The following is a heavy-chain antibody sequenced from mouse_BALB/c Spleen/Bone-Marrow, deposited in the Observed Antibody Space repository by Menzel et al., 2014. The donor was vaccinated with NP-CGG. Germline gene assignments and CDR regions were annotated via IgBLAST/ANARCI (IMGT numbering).Heavy chain of an antibody. D-gene: IGHD2-10*02. J-gene: IGHJ2*01. V-gene: IGHV14-3*02. CDR1: GFNIKDTY. CDR2: IVPANGNT. CDR3: VRYLYGNYFDY. Sequence: DVKLVESGAELVKPGASVKLSCTASGFNIKDTYMHWVKQRPEQGLEWIGRIVPANGNTKYDPKFQGMATITADTSSKTAFLQLTSLTSEDTAVYYCVRYLYGNYFDYWGQGTTLTVSS.